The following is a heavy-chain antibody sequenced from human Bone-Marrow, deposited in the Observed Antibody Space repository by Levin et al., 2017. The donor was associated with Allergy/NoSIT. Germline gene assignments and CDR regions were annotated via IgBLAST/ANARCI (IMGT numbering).Heavy chain of an antibody. J-gene: IGHJ4*02. Sequence: GGSLRLSCKASGYSFTDLWIVWVRQLPGKGLDWMGIVDPEESDAIYSPSFQGQVTISADKSVTTTYLQWSSLQASDTAMYYCARLVTVAGLDNWGQGTLVTVSS. CDR2: VDPEESDA. CDR3: ARLVTVAGLDN. V-gene: IGHV5-51*01. CDR1: GYSFTDLW. D-gene: IGHD6-19*01.